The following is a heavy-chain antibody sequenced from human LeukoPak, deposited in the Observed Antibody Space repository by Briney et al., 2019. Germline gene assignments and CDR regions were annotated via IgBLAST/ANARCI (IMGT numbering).Heavy chain of an antibody. CDR1: GFTFSSYA. CDR2: ISYDGSNK. V-gene: IGHV3-30*04. CDR3: ARAGRYCSGGSCYPSPHWFDP. D-gene: IGHD2-15*01. J-gene: IGHJ5*02. Sequence: GGSLRLSCAASGFTFSSYAMHWVRQAPGKGLEWVAVISYDGSNKYYADSVKGRFTISRDNSKNTLYLQMNSLRAEDTAVYYCARAGRYCSGGSCYPSPHWFDPWGQGTLVTVSS.